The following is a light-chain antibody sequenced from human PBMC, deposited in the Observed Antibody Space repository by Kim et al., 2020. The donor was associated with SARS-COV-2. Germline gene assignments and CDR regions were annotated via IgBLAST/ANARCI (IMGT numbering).Light chain of an antibody. J-gene: IGKJ2*01. CDR2: GAP. CDR3: QQYGSSPPMYT. CDR1: QSVSSSY. Sequence: PEERANLSCRASQSVSSSYLAWYQQKPGQAPRLLIYGAPSRATGIPDRFSGSGSGTDFTLTISRLEPEDFAVYYCQQYGSSPPMYTFGQGTKLEI. V-gene: IGKV3-20*01.